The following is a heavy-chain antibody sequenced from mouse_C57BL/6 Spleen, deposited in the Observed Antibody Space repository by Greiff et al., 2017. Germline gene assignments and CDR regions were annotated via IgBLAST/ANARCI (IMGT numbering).Heavy chain of an antibody. D-gene: IGHD2-4*01. J-gene: IGHJ3*01. Sequence: QVQLQQSGAELARPGASVKLSCKASGYTFTSYGISWVKQRTGQGLEWIGEIYPRSGNTYYNEKFKGKATLTADKSSSTAYMELRSLTSEDSAVYFCASRRDDYDAWFAYWGQGTLVTVSA. CDR2: IYPRSGNT. CDR1: GYTFTSYG. V-gene: IGHV1-81*01. CDR3: ASRRDDYDAWFAY.